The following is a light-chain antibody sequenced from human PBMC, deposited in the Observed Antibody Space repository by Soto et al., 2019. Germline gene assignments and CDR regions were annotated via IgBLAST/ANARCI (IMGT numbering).Light chain of an antibody. J-gene: IGKJ1*01. Sequence: DIVLTQSPLSLPVTPGEPASISCRSSQSLLHSNGYNFLDWYLQKPGQSPQLLIYLGSNRAPGVPDRLSGSGSGTDFTLKISRVEAEDVGVYYCMQALQAPWTFGQGTKVDIK. CDR3: MQALQAPWT. V-gene: IGKV2-28*01. CDR2: LGS. CDR1: QSLLHSNGYNF.